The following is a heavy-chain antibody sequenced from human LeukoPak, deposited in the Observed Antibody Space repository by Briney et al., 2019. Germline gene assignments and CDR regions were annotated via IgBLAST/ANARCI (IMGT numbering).Heavy chain of an antibody. V-gene: IGHV4-59*01. CDR3: ARVGRSPTKVVDI. Sequence: SETLSLTCTVSGGSISSYYWSWIRQPPGKGLEWIGYIYYSGSTNYNPSLKSRVTISVDTSKNQFSLKLSSVTAADTAVYYCARVGRSPTKVVDIWGQGTMVTVSS. D-gene: IGHD1-26*01. J-gene: IGHJ3*02. CDR1: GGSISSYY. CDR2: IYYSGST.